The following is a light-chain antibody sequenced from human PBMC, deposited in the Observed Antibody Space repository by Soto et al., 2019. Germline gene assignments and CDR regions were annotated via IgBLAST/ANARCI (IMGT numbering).Light chain of an antibody. CDR3: QSYDRSLSGYV. J-gene: IGLJ1*01. CDR1: SSNIGAGYN. V-gene: IGLV1-40*01. Sequence: QSVLTQPPSVSGAPGQRVTSSCAGSSSNIGAGYNIHWYQQLPGTAPKLLIYDNNHRPSGVPDRFSGSKSGTSASLAITGLQAEDEADYYCQSYDRSLSGYVFGTGTKVTVL. CDR2: DNN.